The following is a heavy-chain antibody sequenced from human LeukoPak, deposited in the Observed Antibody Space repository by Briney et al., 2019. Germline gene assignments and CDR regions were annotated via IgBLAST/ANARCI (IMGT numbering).Heavy chain of an antibody. V-gene: IGHV3-33*01. CDR3: ARGRGNYYDSSGLFDY. CDR1: GFTFSNHG. Sequence: GRSLRLSCAASGFTFSNHGMHWGRQAPGKGLEWVTFIQYNGNNKYYADSVKGRFTISRDNSKNTLYLQMNSLRAEDTAVYYCARGRGNYYDSSGLFDYWGQGTLVTVSS. J-gene: IGHJ4*02. D-gene: IGHD3-22*01. CDR2: IQYNGNNK.